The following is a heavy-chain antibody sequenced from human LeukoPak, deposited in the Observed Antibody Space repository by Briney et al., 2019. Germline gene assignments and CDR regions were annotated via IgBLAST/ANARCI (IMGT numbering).Heavy chain of an antibody. J-gene: IGHJ5*02. Sequence: PSETLSLTCTVSGGSISSYYWSWIRQPPGKGLEWIGYIYYSGSTNYNPSLKSRVTISVDTSKNQFSLKLSSVTAADTAVYYCARDQVGISAYYNWFDPWGQGTLVTVSS. CDR1: GGSISSYY. V-gene: IGHV4-59*01. CDR2: IYYSGST. CDR3: ARDQVGISAYYNWFDP. D-gene: IGHD2-21*01.